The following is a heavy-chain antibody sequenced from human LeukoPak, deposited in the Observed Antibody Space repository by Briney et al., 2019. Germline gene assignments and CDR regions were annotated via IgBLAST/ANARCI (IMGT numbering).Heavy chain of an antibody. J-gene: IGHJ5*02. CDR1: GFTFSSYG. CDR2: ISGSGGST. Sequence: PGGSLRLSCAASGFTFSSYGMHWVRQAPGKGLEWVSAISGSGGSTYYADSVKGRFTISRDNSKNTLYLQMNSLRAEDTAVYYCAKGPDYDFWSGYYRTNNWFDPWGQGTLVTVSS. V-gene: IGHV3-23*01. D-gene: IGHD3-3*01. CDR3: AKGPDYDFWSGYYRTNNWFDP.